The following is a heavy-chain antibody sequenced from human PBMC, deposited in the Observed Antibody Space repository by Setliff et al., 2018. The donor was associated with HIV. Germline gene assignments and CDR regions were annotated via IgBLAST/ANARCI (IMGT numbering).Heavy chain of an antibody. Sequence: SETLSLTCAVYGGSFSGYYWSWIRQPPGKGLEWIGSIYHSGSTYYNPSLKSRVTISVDTSKNQFSLKLSSVTAADTAVYYCARRRSMPNNAFDIWGQGTMVTVSS. V-gene: IGHV4-34*01. CDR1: GGSFSGYY. J-gene: IGHJ3*02. CDR2: IYHSGST. CDR3: ARRRSMPNNAFDI. D-gene: IGHD2-2*01.